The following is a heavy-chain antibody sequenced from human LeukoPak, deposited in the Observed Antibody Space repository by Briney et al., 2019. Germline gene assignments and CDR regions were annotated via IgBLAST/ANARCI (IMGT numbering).Heavy chain of an antibody. CDR2: INPSGGST. D-gene: IGHD4-11*01. CDR3: ARDRDDYSKVWGVSAFDY. J-gene: IGHJ4*02. Sequence: ASVKVSCKASGYTFTSYYMRWVRQAPGQGLEWMGIINPSGGSTSYAQKFQGRVTMTRDMSTSTVYMELSSLRSEDTAVYYCARDRDDYSKVWGVSAFDYWGQGTLVTVSS. CDR1: GYTFTSYY. V-gene: IGHV1-46*01.